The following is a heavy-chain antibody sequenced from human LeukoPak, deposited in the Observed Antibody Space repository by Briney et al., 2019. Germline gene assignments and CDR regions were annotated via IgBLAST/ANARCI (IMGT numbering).Heavy chain of an antibody. Sequence: PGGSLRLSCRASGFSFNTYAMNWVRQAPGKGLEWVSVIRGEGHRTYYADSVKGRFTISRDNSNHMLYLQMNSLRAEDPAIYYCRKDGHCHDSVRPPKVVVAGYVDHWGQGHLVPVSS. CDR2: IRGEGHRT. V-gene: IGHV3-23*01. CDR1: GFSFNTYA. J-gene: IGHJ4*02. CDR3: RKDGHCHDSVRPPKVVVAGYVDH. D-gene: IGHD6-19*01.